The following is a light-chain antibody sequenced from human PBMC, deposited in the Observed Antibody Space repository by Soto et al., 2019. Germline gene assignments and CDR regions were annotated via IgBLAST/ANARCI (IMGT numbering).Light chain of an antibody. CDR3: QTYGDSLFT. V-gene: IGKV3-20*01. Sequence: EIVLTQSPGTLSLSPGERATLSCRASHRVSNSLVAWYQQKPGQAPRPLISAASSRATGIPDRFSGSGSGTDFTLTISSLAPEDFAVYYCQTYGDSLFTFGPGTKVETK. CDR1: HRVSNSL. CDR2: AAS. J-gene: IGKJ3*01.